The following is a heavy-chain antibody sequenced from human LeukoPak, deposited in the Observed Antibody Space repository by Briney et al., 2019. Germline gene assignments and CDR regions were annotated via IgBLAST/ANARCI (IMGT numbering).Heavy chain of an antibody. CDR1: GGSISSGRNY. Sequence: PSETLSLTCTVSGGSISSGRNYWTWIRQPAGKGLEWIGRIYIFSGSTNYNPSLKSRVTISVDTSKNQFSLKLSSVTAADTAVYYCARDQFNYYGSGSYYPHHYYYMDVWGKGTTVTISS. D-gene: IGHD3-10*01. J-gene: IGHJ6*03. CDR3: ARDQFNYYGSGSYYPHHYYYMDV. CDR2: IYIFSGST. V-gene: IGHV4-61*02.